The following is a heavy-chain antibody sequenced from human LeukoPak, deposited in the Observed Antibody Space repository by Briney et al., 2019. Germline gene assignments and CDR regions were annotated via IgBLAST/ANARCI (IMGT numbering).Heavy chain of an antibody. CDR3: ATKQWLAPPPDS. CDR2: INTDGTVT. Sequence: PGGCLRLSCAASGFTFSKYWMLWVRQAPRKGPESVSRINTDGTVTTYADSVKGRFTVSRDNADNTMFLQMNSVRDEDTAVYYCATKQWLAPPPDSWGQGTPVTVSS. J-gene: IGHJ4*02. V-gene: IGHV3-74*01. D-gene: IGHD6-19*01. CDR1: GFTFSKYW.